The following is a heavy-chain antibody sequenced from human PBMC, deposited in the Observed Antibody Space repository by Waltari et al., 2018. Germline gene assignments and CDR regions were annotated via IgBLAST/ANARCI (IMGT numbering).Heavy chain of an antibody. CDR1: GFTFGMYW. J-gene: IGHJ4*02. V-gene: IGHV3-7*01. CDR2: IKEDGSEK. CDR3: AREGVGGFDQ. D-gene: IGHD3-10*01. Sequence: EVQLAESGGGLVQPGGSLRLSCAASGFTFGMYWMSWVRQAPRKGLEWVANIKEDGSEKDYVDSVKGRFTLPRDNAKKSLYLQINSLRAEDTAVYYCAREGVGGFDQWGQGTLVSVSS.